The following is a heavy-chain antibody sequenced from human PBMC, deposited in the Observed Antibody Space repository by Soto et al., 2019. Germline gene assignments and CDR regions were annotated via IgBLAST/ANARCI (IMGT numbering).Heavy chain of an antibody. J-gene: IGHJ5*02. CDR1: GGSFSGYY. Sequence: QVQLQQWGAGLLKPSETLSLTCAVYGGSFSGYYWSWIRQPPGKGLEWIGEINHSGSTNYNPSLKRLVNISVDTTKNQFSLKLSSVTAADTAVYYCARGHVIVVVPAYHGRWFDPWGQGILVTVSS. V-gene: IGHV4-34*01. CDR2: INHSGST. D-gene: IGHD2-2*01. CDR3: ARGHVIVVVPAYHGRWFDP.